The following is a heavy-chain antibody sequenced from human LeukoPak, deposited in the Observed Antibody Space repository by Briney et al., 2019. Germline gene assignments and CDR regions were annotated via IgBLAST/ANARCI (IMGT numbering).Heavy chain of an antibody. Sequence: ASVKVSCKASGYTFTSYYMHWVRQAPGQGLEWMGIINPSGGSTSYAQKFQGRVTMTRDMSTSTDYMELSSLRSEDTAVYYCARDNSVGDYAWWFDPWGQGTLVTVSS. V-gene: IGHV1-46*01. CDR1: GYTFTSYY. D-gene: IGHD1-26*01. CDR3: ARDNSVGDYAWWFDP. CDR2: INPSGGST. J-gene: IGHJ5*02.